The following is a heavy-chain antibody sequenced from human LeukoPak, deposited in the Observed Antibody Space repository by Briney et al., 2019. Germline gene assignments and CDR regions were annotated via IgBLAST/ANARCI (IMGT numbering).Heavy chain of an antibody. CDR1: GFTFSSYA. D-gene: IGHD3-22*01. Sequence: GGSLRLSCAASGFTFSSYAMSWVRQAPGKGLEWISGISPSGGNTYYADSVKGRFTISRDNSENMVFLQMSSLRAEDTAVYYCAKEELVDYYDRSGYYPDVFDVWGQGTMVIVSS. J-gene: IGHJ3*01. CDR2: ISPSGGNT. CDR3: AKEELVDYYDRSGYYPDVFDV. V-gene: IGHV3-23*01.